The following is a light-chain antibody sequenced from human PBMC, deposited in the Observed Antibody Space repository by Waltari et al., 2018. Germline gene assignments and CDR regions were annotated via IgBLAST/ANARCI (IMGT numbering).Light chain of an antibody. Sequence: QLVLTHSPSASAPLGASVKLPCTLSICPSRNVIAWHQQQPEKGPRYLMKVNRDGSHSKGDEIPDRFSGSSSGAERYLTISSLQSEDEADYYCQTGGHGTWVFGGGTKLTVL. CDR1: ICPSRNV. J-gene: IGLJ3*02. CDR2: VNRDGSH. CDR3: QTGGHGTWV. V-gene: IGLV4-69*01.